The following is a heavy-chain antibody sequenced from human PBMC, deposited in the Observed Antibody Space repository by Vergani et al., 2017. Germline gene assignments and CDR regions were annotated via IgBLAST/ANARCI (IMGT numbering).Heavy chain of an antibody. V-gene: IGHV1-18*01. CDR2: ISAYNGNT. CDR3: AGIVGHRNGRLRGANGEGGDMDV. CDR1: GYTFTSYG. D-gene: IGHD1-14*01. Sequence: QVQLVQSGAEVKKPGASVKVSCKASGYTFTSYGISWVRQAPGQGLEWMGWISAYNGNTNYAQKLQGRVTLTTDTSTSTAYMELRSLRSDDTAVYYCAGIVGHRNGRLRGANGEGGDMDVWGKGTTVTVSS. J-gene: IGHJ6*03.